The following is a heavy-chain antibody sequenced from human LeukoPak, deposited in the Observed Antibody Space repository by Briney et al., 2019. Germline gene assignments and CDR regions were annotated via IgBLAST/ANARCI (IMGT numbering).Heavy chain of an antibody. CDR3: AKRGEGNWFDP. J-gene: IGHJ5*02. V-gene: IGHV1-18*01. CDR2: INTYDGKT. CDR1: GYTFTSYG. Sequence: ASVKVSCKASGYTFTSYGISWVRQAPGQGLEWMGWINTYDGKTNYAQKFQGRVTMTTDTSTSTAYMELRSLRSDDTAVYYCAKRGEGNWFDPWGQGTLVTVSS.